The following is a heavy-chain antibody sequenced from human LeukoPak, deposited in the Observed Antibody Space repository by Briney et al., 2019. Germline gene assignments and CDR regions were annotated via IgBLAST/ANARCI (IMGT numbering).Heavy chain of an antibody. D-gene: IGHD3-10*01. J-gene: IGHJ4*02. CDR2: ISWNSGSI. CDR3: AKDTRHYYGSGSYPDY. CDR1: GFTFDDYA. Sequence: GRSLRLSCAASGFTFDDYAMHWVRQAPGKGLEWVSGISWNSGSIGYADSVKGRFTISRDNAKNSLYLQMNSLRAEDTALYYCAKDTRHYYGSGSYPDYWGQGTLVTVSS. V-gene: IGHV3-9*01.